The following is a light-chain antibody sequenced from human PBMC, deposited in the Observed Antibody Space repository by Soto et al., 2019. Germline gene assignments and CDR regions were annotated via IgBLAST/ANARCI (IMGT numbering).Light chain of an antibody. V-gene: IGKV3-11*01. CDR2: DVS. CDR1: QSVYSY. J-gene: IGKJ4*01. Sequence: EVVLTQSPATLSLSPGERATLSCRASQSVYSYLAWYQQKPGQPPRLLISDVSNRATGIPARFSGSGYGTDFTLTISGLGPEDVAVYSCQHRNDWPFTFGGGTKVEIK. CDR3: QHRNDWPFT.